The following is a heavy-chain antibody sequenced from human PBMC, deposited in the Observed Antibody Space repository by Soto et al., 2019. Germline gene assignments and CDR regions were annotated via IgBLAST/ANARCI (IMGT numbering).Heavy chain of an antibody. J-gene: IGHJ6*02. V-gene: IGHV3-13*04. CDR3: ARSPPCGYHYYYGTDV. CDR1: GFTFSSYD. D-gene: IGHD3-22*01. CDR2: IGTAGDT. Sequence: EVQLVESGGGLVQPGGSLRLSCAASGFTFSSYDMQWVRQATGKGLEWVSAIGTAGDTYYPGSVKGRFTISSKNATNSFYLKTNSPRAGDTAVYYCARSPPCGYHYYYGTDVWGQGTTVTVAS.